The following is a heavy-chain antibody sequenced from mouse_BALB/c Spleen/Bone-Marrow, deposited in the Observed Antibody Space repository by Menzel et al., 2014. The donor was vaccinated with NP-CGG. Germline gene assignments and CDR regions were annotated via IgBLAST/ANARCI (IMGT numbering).Heavy chain of an antibody. D-gene: IGHD2-10*02. CDR3: AREEYGNYDRFIDY. CDR1: GYTFTNYW. J-gene: IGHJ2*01. V-gene: IGHV1-63*02. Sequence: QVQLKESGAELVRPGTSVKISCKASGYTFTNYWLSWVKQRPGHGLEWIGDIYPGGGYTNSNERFKGKATLTADTSSSTAYMQLSSLTSEDSAVYFCAREEYGNYDRFIDYWGQDTTLTVSS. CDR2: IYPGGGYT.